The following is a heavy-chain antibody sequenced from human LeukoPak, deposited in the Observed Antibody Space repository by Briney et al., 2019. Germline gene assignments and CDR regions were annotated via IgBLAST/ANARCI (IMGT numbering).Heavy chain of an antibody. V-gene: IGHV3-30*02. CDR2: IRYGGSNK. D-gene: IGHD3-10*01. CDR3: ARDWLEEYGSGSYYFDY. J-gene: IGHJ4*02. CDR1: GFTFSSYG. Sequence: GGSLRLSCAASGFTFSSYGMHWVRQAPGKGLEWVAFIRYGGSNKYYADSVKGRFTISRDNSKNTLYLQMNSLRAEDTAVYYCARDWLEEYGSGSYYFDYWGQGTLVTVSS.